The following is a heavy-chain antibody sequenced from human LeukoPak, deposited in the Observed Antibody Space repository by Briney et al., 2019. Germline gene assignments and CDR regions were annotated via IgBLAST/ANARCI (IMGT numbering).Heavy chain of an antibody. J-gene: IGHJ4*02. D-gene: IGHD6-19*01. CDR3: ATDPVAVAGTGGDY. CDR1: GYTFTSYY. CDR2: INPSGGST. Sequence: GASVKVSCKASGYTFTSYYMHWVRQAPGQGLEWMGIINPSGGSTSYAQKFQGRVTMTEDTSTDTAYMELSSLRSEDTAVYYCATDPVAVAGTGGDYWGQGTLVTVSS. V-gene: IGHV1-46*01.